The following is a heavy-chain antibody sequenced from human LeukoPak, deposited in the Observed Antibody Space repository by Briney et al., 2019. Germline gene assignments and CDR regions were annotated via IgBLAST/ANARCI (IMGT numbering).Heavy chain of an antibody. V-gene: IGHV3-30-3*01. CDR2: ISYDGSNK. J-gene: IGHJ4*02. D-gene: IGHD5-12*01. CDR3: ARAESWLFDY. Sequence: PGGSLRLSCAASGFTFSSYAMHWVRQAPGKGLEWVAVISYDGSNKYYADSVKGRFTISRDNSKNTLYLQMNSLRAEDTAVYYCARAESWLFDYWGQGTLVTVSS. CDR1: GFTFSSYA.